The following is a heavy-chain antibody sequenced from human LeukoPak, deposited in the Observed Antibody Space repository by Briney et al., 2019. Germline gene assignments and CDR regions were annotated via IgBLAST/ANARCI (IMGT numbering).Heavy chain of an antibody. CDR3: ARTFRGDYDFWSGYYGTFDY. V-gene: IGHV5-51*01. Sequence: GESLKISCKGSGYSFTSYWIGWVRQIPGKGLEWMGIIYPGDSDTRYSPSFQGQVTISADKSISTAYLQWSSLKASDTAMYYCARTFRGDYDFWSGYYGTFDYWGQRTLVTVSS. CDR2: IYPGDSDT. D-gene: IGHD3-3*01. J-gene: IGHJ4*02. CDR1: GYSFTSYW.